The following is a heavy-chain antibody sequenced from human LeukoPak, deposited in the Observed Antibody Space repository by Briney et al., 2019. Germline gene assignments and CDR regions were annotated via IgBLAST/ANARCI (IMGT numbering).Heavy chain of an antibody. J-gene: IGHJ3*02. Sequence: SQTLSLTSTVSGGSISSGSYYWSWIRQPAGKGLEWIGRIYTSGSTNYNPSLKSRVTISVDTSKNQFSLKLSSVTAADTAVYYCARARGDRGYAFDIWGQGTMVTVSS. V-gene: IGHV4-61*02. D-gene: IGHD5-12*01. CDR2: IYTSGST. CDR1: GGSISSGSYY. CDR3: ARARGDRGYAFDI.